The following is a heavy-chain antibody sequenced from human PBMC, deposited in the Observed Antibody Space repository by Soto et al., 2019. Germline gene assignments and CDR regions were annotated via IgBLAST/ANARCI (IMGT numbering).Heavy chain of an antibody. CDR1: GFTFSRYS. J-gene: IGHJ4*02. V-gene: IGHV3-48*02. CDR2: ISSGSSTI. CDR3: ASDYDY. Sequence: EVQLVESGGGLVQPGGSLRLSYAASGFTFSRYSMNWVRQAPGKGLEWVSYISSGSSTIYYADSVKGRFTISRDNAKNSLYLQMNSLTDEDTAVYYCASDYDYWGQGTLVTVSS.